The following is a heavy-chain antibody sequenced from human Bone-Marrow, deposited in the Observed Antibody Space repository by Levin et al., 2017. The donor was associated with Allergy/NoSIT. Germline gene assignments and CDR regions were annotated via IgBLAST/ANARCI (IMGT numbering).Heavy chain of an antibody. CDR2: ISSNGGTT. J-gene: IGHJ6*02. CDR1: GLTFKTYA. V-gene: IGHV3-23*01. D-gene: IGHD3-10*01. Sequence: GESLKISCAVSGLTFKTYAMSWFRQAPGKGLEWVSGISSNGGTTFYAESVKGRFTISRDNDRDTLFLQMNSLRVEDTAIYYCAKARDHALRFVSYHDMDVWGQGTTVTVS. CDR3: AKARDHALRFVSYHDMDV.